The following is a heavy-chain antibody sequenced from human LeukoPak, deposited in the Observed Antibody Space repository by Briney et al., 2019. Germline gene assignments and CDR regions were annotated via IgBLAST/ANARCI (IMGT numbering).Heavy chain of an antibody. D-gene: IGHD2-2*01. CDR1: GLPFSTFW. V-gene: IGHV3-7*01. J-gene: IGHJ4*02. CDR2: INQDESEE. CDR3: ARNARGPGDY. Sequence: GGSLRLSCAASGLPFSTFWMNWVRQAPGQGLEWVANINQDESEEYYVDSVKGRFTISRDNAKNSVYLQMNSLRVEDTAIYYCARNARGPGDYWGQGTVVTVSS.